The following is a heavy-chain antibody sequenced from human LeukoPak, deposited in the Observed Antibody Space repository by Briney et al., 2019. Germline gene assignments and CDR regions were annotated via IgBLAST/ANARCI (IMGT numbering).Heavy chain of an antibody. V-gene: IGHV4-59*12. D-gene: IGHD3/OR15-3a*01. Sequence: SETLSLTCTVSGGSMSSYYWGWIRQPPGKGLEWIGYIYYSGSTKYNPSLKSRLTISVDMSKNQLSLKLSSVTAADTAVYYCAATGYYTYYYYYMDVWGKGTTVTVPS. CDR1: GGSMSSYY. CDR2: IYYSGST. J-gene: IGHJ6*03. CDR3: AATGYYTYYYYYMDV.